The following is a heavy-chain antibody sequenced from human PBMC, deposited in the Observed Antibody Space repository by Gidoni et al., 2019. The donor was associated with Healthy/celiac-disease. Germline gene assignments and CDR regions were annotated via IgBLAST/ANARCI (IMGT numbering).Heavy chain of an antibody. CDR1: GGSISSSY. J-gene: IGHJ5*02. V-gene: IGHV4-59*01. CDR2: IYYSGST. Sequence: QVQLQESGPGLVTPSETLSLTCPVSGGSISSSYWSWIRQPPGTGLEWIGYIYYSGSTNYNPSLKSRVTISVDTSKNQFSLKLSSVTAADTAVYYCARGQDWFDPWGQGTLVTVSS. CDR3: ARGQDWFDP.